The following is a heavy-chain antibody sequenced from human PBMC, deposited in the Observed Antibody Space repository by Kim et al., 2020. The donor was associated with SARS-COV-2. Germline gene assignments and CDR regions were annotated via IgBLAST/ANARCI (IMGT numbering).Heavy chain of an antibody. CDR1: GFTVSSKY. CDR3: ARSGGWAYYFDY. CDR2: IYSGGST. Sequence: GGSLRLSCAASGFTVSSKYMSWVRRAPGKGLEWVSVIYSGGSTNYADSVKGRFTISRDNSKNTLYLQMNSLRAEDTAVYYCARSGGWAYYFDYWGQGTLVTVSS. V-gene: IGHV3-66*01. J-gene: IGHJ4*02. D-gene: IGHD6-19*01.